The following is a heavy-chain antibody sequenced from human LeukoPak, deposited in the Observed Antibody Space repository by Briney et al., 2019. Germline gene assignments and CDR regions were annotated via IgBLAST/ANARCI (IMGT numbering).Heavy chain of an antibody. CDR1: GGSISSYY. V-gene: IGHV4-59*08. CDR2: IYYSGST. D-gene: IGHD6-6*01. Sequence: PSETLSLTCTVSGGSISSYYWSCIRQPPGNRLEWIGNIYYSGSTNYNSSLKSRVTISVDTSKNQFSLKLSSVTAADTAVYYCARPYSKSSWDAFDIWGQGTMVTVSS. J-gene: IGHJ3*02. CDR3: ARPYSKSSWDAFDI.